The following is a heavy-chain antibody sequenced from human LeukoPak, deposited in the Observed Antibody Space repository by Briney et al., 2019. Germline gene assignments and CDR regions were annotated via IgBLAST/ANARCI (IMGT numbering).Heavy chain of an antibody. CDR2: IYPGDSDT. CDR3: ARQENYYDSSGYYYLVY. CDR1: GYSFTSYW. Sequence: GESLKISCKGSGYSFTSYWIGWVRQMPGKGLEWMGIIYPGDSDTRYSPSFQGQVTISADKSISAAYLQWSSLKASDTAMYYCARQENYYDSSGYYYLVYWGQGTLVTVSS. D-gene: IGHD3-22*01. J-gene: IGHJ4*02. V-gene: IGHV5-51*01.